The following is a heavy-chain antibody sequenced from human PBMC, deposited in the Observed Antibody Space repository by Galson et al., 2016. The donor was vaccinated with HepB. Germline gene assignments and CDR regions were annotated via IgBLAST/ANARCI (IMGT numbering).Heavy chain of an antibody. CDR1: GDSISSGIYY. J-gene: IGHJ4*02. Sequence: TLSLTCTVSGDSISSGIYYWSWIRQPAGKGLEWIGRINTSGTTNYNPSLRSRVTISVDTSKNQFSLKLRSVTAGDTAVYYCAREVFGRQISVWCRGTLVTVSS. CDR3: AREVFGRQISV. D-gene: IGHD6-19*01. CDR2: INTSGTT. V-gene: IGHV4-61*02.